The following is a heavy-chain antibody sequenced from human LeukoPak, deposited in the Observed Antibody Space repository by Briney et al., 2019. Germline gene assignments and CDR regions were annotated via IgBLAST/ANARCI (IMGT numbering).Heavy chain of an antibody. CDR2: IKSKTDGGTT. CDR1: GFTFSNAW. CDR3: TTFWTYYYDSSGYQFDY. J-gene: IGHJ4*02. Sequence: PGGSLRLSCAASGFTFSNAWMSWVRQAPGKGLEWVGRIKSKTDGGTTDYATPVKGRFTISRDDSKNTLYLQMNSLKTEDTAVYYCTTFWTYYYDSSGYQFDYWGQGTLVTVSS. V-gene: IGHV3-15*01. D-gene: IGHD3-22*01.